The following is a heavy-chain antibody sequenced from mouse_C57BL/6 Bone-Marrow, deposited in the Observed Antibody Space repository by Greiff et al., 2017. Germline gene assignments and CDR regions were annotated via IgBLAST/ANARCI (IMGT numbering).Heavy chain of an antibody. Sequence: EVQVVESGAELVRPGASVKLSCTASGFNIKDDYMHWVKQRPEQGLEWIGWIDPENGDTEYDSKFQGKATITADTSSNTSYLQLSSPTSEDTAVYYCTTPLTNRAFAYWGQGTLVTVSA. D-gene: IGHD1-3*01. CDR3: TTPLTNRAFAY. V-gene: IGHV14-4*01. CDR2: IDPENGDT. J-gene: IGHJ3*01. CDR1: GFNIKDDY.